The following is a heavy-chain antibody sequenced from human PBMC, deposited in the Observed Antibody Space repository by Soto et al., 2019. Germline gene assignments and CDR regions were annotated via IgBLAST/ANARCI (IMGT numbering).Heavy chain of an antibody. J-gene: IGHJ5*02. CDR1: GGSISSGGYY. Sequence: SETLSLTCTVSGGSISSGGYYWSWIRQHPGKGLEWIGYIYYSGSTYYNPSLKSRVTISVDTSKNQFSLKLSSVTAADTAVYYCARGIYCSGGSCYWNWFDPWGQGTLVTVSS. CDR3: ARGIYCSGGSCYWNWFDP. D-gene: IGHD2-15*01. CDR2: IYYSGST. V-gene: IGHV4-31*03.